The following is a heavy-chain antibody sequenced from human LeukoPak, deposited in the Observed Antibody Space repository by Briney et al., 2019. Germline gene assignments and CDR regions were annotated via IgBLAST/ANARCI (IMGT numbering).Heavy chain of an antibody. D-gene: IGHD4-17*01. CDR2: INHSGST. CDR3: ARGGVTVTITRSFDY. V-gene: IGHV4-34*01. Sequence: PSETLSLTCAVYGGSFSGYYWSWIRQPPGKGLEWIGEINHSGSTNYNPPLKSRVTISVDTSKNQFSLKLSSVTAADTAVYYCARGGVTVTITRSFDYWGQGTLVTVSS. J-gene: IGHJ4*02. CDR1: GGSFSGYY.